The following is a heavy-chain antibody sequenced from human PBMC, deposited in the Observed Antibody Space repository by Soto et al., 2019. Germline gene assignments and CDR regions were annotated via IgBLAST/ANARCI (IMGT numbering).Heavy chain of an antibody. CDR2: ISAYNGNT. CDR1: GYTFTSYG. J-gene: IGHJ6*02. Sequence: QVQLVQSGAEVKKPGSSVKVSCKASGYTFTSYGISWVRQAPGQGLEWMGWISAYNGNTNYANKLQGRDTMTTDTSTGTAYMELRSLSSYDTAVCDCAMDPRRMDVWGQGTTVTVSS. D-gene: IGHD6-25*01. V-gene: IGHV1-18*01. CDR3: AMDPRRMDV.